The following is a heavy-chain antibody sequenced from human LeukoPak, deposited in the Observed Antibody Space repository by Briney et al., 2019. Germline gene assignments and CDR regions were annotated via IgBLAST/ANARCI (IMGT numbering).Heavy chain of an antibody. CDR3: ARQEYCSGGSCYTWFDP. CDR1: GYSINNYW. J-gene: IGHJ5*02. CDR2: IYPADSDI. V-gene: IGHV5-51*01. D-gene: IGHD2-15*01. Sequence: GESLQISCKGSGYSINNYWIGWVRQMPGKGLEWMGIIYPADSDIRYSPSFRGQVTISADKSISTAYLQWSSLKASDTAMYYCARQEYCSGGSCYTWFDPWGQGTLVTVSS.